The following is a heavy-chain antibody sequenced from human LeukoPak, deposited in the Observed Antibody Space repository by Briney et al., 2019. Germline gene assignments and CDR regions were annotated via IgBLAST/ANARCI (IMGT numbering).Heavy chain of an antibody. V-gene: IGHV4-34*01. J-gene: IGHJ4*02. CDR3: ATRLPTDY. CDR1: GGSFRDYS. D-gene: IGHD5-12*01. Sequence: KPSETLSLTCAVYGGSFRDYSWSWIRQPPGKGLEWIGEIDHSGSTSYNPSLKSRLTISVDTSKKQFSLKLNSVTAEDTAVYYCATRLPTDYWGQGTLVTVSS. CDR2: IDHSGST.